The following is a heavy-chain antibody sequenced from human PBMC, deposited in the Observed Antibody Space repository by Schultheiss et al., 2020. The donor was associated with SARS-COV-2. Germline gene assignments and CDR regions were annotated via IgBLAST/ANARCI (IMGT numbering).Heavy chain of an antibody. Sequence: GESLKISCAASGFTFDDYAMHWVRQAPGKGLEWVSSTSLSGRNTNHADSVKGRFIISRDNSKNTLYLQMNSLRAEDTAVYYCAKDGEYYYDEAFDYWGQGTLVTVSS. V-gene: IGHV3-23*01. D-gene: IGHD3-22*01. CDR2: TSLSGRNT. J-gene: IGHJ4*02. CDR3: AKDGEYYYDEAFDY. CDR1: GFTFDDYA.